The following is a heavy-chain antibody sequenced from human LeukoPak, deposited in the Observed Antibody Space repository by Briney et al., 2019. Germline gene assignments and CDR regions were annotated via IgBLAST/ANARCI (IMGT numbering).Heavy chain of an antibody. CDR3: ASRVGLPEA. J-gene: IGHJ4*02. Sequence: SETLSLTCAVYGGSFSGDYWSWIRQPPGQGLEWIGSIYYSGTTHYSPSLKSRVTMSIDTSKNQFSLKLSSVTAADTAVYYCASRVGLPEAWGQGTLVTVSS. CDR2: IYYSGTT. D-gene: IGHD5-24*01. V-gene: IGHV4-34*01. CDR1: GGSFSGDY.